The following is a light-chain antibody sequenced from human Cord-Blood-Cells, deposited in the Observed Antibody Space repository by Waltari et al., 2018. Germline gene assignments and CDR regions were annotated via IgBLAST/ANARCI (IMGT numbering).Light chain of an antibody. CDR3: QQYDKYT. J-gene: IGKJ2*01. Sequence: DIQMTQSPSSLSASVGDRVTITCQASQYISNYLNWYQQKPGKAPKLLIYDASNLETGVPSRFSGSGSGTDFTFTISSLQPEDIATYYCQQYDKYTFGQGTKLEIK. V-gene: IGKV1-33*01. CDR1: QYISNY. CDR2: DAS.